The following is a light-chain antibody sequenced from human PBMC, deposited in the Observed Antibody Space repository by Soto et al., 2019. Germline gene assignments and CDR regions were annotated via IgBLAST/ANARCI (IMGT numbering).Light chain of an antibody. Sequence: DIQMTQSPSTLSASVGDRVTITFRASQSVRRFLSWYQQKPVKAPNLLIYDASILESGVPSRFSGTGSGTEFTLTISSLQPDDFATYYCQQYSSYWTFGQGTKVDIK. CDR2: DAS. CDR3: QQYSSYWT. CDR1: QSVRRF. V-gene: IGKV1-5*01. J-gene: IGKJ1*01.